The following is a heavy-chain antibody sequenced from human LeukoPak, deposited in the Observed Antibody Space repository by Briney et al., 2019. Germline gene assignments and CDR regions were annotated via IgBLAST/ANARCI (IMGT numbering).Heavy chain of an antibody. J-gene: IGHJ4*02. CDR2: IYPGDSDT. Sequence: GESLKISSKASRYSFTQYWIGWVRQMPGKGLEWMGIIYPGDSDTRYSPSSQGQVTISADKSISTAYLQWSSLQASNTAMYYCARRQYSGYDFDFWGQGTLVTVSS. CDR1: RYSFTQYW. D-gene: IGHD5-12*01. CDR3: ARRQYSGYDFDF. V-gene: IGHV5-51*01.